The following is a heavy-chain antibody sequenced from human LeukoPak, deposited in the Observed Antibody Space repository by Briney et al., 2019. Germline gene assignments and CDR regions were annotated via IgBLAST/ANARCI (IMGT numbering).Heavy chain of an antibody. CDR1: GYTFTGYY. CDR3: ARDSQLGGYYYYYMDV. CDR2: INPNSGGT. V-gene: IGHV1-2*02. D-gene: IGHD6-6*01. Sequence: ASVKVSCKASGYTFTGYYMHWVRQAPGQGLEWIGWINPNSGGTNYAQKFQGRVTMTRDTSISTAYMELSRLRSDDTAVYYCARDSQLGGYYYYYMDVWGKGTTVTVSS. J-gene: IGHJ6*03.